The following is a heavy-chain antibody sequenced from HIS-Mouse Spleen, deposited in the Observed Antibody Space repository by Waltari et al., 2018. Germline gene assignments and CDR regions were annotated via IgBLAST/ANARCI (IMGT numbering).Heavy chain of an antibody. D-gene: IGHD6-13*01. Sequence: QLQLQESGPGLVKPSETLSLTCTVSGGSISSSSYYWGWIRQPPGKGLGWIGSIYYSGSTASNPSLKSLVTIAVDTSKNQFSLKLSSVTAADTAVYYCAREIPYSSSWYDWYFDLWGRGTLVTVSS. V-gene: IGHV4-39*07. CDR2: IYYSGST. CDR3: AREIPYSSSWYDWYFDL. J-gene: IGHJ2*01. CDR1: GGSISSSSYY.